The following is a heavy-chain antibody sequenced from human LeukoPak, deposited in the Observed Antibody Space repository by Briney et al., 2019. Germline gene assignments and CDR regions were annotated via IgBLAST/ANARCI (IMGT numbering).Heavy chain of an antibody. Sequence: PGGSLRLSCAASGFIFSSYIMNWVRQAPGKGLEWVSYISTSSSSIYYADSVKGRFTISRDNVKNSLYLQMNSLRAEDTAVYYCARGMSDYDPTDYWGQGTLVTVSS. CDR1: GFIFSSYI. J-gene: IGHJ4*02. CDR3: ARGMSDYDPTDY. V-gene: IGHV3-48*01. D-gene: IGHD5-12*01. CDR2: ISTSSSSI.